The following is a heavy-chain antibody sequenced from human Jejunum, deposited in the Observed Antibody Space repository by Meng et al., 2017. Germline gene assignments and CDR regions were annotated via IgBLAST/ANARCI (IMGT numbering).Heavy chain of an antibody. V-gene: IGHV4-4*02. D-gene: IGHD5-12*01. Sequence: QVQLAESGPGLVKPSGTLSLTCAVSGGSITTDWWNWVRQPPGKGLEWIGEIWHSGASNYNPSLRSRVTISVDKSKNQLSLELASLTAADTAVYYCARGATGTRPFDYWGQGTLVTVSS. CDR2: IWHSGAS. CDR3: ARGATGTRPFDY. J-gene: IGHJ4*02. CDR1: GGSITTDW.